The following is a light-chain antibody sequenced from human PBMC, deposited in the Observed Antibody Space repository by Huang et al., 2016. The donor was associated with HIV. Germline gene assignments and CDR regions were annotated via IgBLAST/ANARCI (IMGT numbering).Light chain of an antibody. Sequence: EIVMTQSPATLSVSPGERATLSCRASQSVSSNLAWYQQKPGQSPRLLLSGASTRATGIPARFSGSESGKEFTLTISSLQSEDFAVYYCQQYNNWPWTFGQGTKVEIK. CDR2: GAS. J-gene: IGKJ1*01. CDR3: QQYNNWPWT. V-gene: IGKV3-15*01. CDR1: QSVSSN.